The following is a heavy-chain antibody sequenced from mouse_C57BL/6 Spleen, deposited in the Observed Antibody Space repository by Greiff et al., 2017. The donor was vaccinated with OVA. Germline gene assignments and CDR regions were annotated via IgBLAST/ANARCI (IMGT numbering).Heavy chain of an antibody. D-gene: IGHD1-1*01. CDR1: GYSFTSYY. CDR2: IYPGSGNT. Sequence: QVQLKESGPELVKPGASVKISCKASGYSFTSYYIHWVKQRPGQGLEWIGWIYPGSGNTKYNEKFKGKATLTADTSSSTAYMQLSSLTSEDSAVYYCARRYYGSSYDWYFDVWGTGTTVTVSS. J-gene: IGHJ1*03. V-gene: IGHV1-66*01. CDR3: ARRYYGSSYDWYFDV.